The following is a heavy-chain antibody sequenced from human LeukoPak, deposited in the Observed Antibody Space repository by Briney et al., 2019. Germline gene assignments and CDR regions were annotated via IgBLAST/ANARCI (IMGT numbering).Heavy chain of an antibody. D-gene: IGHD7-27*01. CDR3: AKDGRPWGLFDY. J-gene: IGHJ4*02. CDR1: GFTFSSYG. CDR2: IRYDGSNK. V-gene: IGHV3-30*02. Sequence: GGSLRLSCAASGFTFSSYGMHWVRQAPGKGLEWVAFIRYDGSNKYYADSVKGRFTISRDNSKNTLYLQMNSLRAEDTAVYCCAKDGRPWGLFDYWGQGTLVTVSS.